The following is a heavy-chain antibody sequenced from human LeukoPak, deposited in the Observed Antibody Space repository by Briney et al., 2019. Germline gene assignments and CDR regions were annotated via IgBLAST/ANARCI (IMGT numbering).Heavy chain of an antibody. CDR3: ARLTYDTSVYYYYYFYMDV. Sequence: GASVKVSCKASGDSFTTYHMHWVRQAPGQGLEWMGMINPSGGGTSHAPKCQGRVSMTRDMSTSTAYMELRSLRSDDTAVYYCARLTYDTSVYYYYYFYMDVWGKGTTVTISS. D-gene: IGHD3-22*01. CDR2: INPSGGGT. J-gene: IGHJ6*03. CDR1: GDSFTTYH. V-gene: IGHV1-46*01.